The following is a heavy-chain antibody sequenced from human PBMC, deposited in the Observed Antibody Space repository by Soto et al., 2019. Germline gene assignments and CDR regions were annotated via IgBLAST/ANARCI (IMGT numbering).Heavy chain of an antibody. D-gene: IGHD2-2*01. Sequence: PGGSLRLSCSASGFTFNSNYMHWVRRTPGEGQGLRRGLEWVSAISGSGGSTYYADSVKGRFTISRDNSKNTLYLQMNSLRAEDTAVYYCAKAPSTLVNPGDVFDIWGKGTMVTVSS. CDR3: AKAPSTLVNPGDVFDI. CDR2: ISGSGGST. J-gene: IGHJ3*02. CDR1: GFTFNSNY. V-gene: IGHV3-23*01.